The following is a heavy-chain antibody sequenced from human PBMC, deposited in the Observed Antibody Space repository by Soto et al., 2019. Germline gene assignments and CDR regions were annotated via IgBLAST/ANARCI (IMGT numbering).Heavy chain of an antibody. D-gene: IGHD1-26*01. J-gene: IGHJ4*02. CDR1: GGSISSGGYS. CDR3: AVYSGSYRFDY. Sequence: QLQLQESGSGLVKPSQTLSLTCAVSGGSISSGGYSWSWIRQPPGKGLEWIGYSYHSGSTYYNPSLKSRVTISVDRSKNQFSLKLSSVTAADTAVYYCAVYSGSYRFDYWGQGTLVTVSS. V-gene: IGHV4-30-2*01. CDR2: SYHSGST.